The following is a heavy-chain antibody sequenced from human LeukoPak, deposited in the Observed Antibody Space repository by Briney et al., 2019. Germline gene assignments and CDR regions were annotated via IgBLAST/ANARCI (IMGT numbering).Heavy chain of an antibody. CDR3: ASTRSSSAPVSY. CDR2: ISSSSTYI. Sequence: GGSLRLSCAASEFTFNNYGMSWVRQAPGKVLEWVSSISSSSTYIYYADSVKCRFTISRDNAKNSLYLQMNSLRAEDTAVYYCASTRSSSAPVSYWGQGTLVTVSS. CDR1: EFTFNNYG. D-gene: IGHD6-6*01. V-gene: IGHV3-21*01. J-gene: IGHJ4*02.